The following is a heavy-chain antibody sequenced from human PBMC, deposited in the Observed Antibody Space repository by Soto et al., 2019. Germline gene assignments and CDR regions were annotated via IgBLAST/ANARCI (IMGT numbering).Heavy chain of an antibody. CDR3: ARDDRYSSSGKFDY. V-gene: IGHV1-69*13. CDR2: ITPIFGTA. Sequence: ASVKVSCKASGGTLSSYAISWVRQAPGQGLEWMGGITPIFGTANYAQKFQGRVTITADESTTTAYMELSSLRSEDTAVYYCARDDRYSSSGKFDYWGQGTLVTVSS. CDR1: GGTLSSYA. J-gene: IGHJ4*02. D-gene: IGHD6-13*01.